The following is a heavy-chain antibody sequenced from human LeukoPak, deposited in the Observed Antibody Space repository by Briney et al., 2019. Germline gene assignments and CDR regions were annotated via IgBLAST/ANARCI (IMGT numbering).Heavy chain of an antibody. CDR1: GGSISSYY. Sequence: PSETLSLTCTVSGGSISSYYWGWIRQPPGKGLEWIGYIYTSGSTNYNPSLKSRVTISVDTSKNQFSLKLSSVTAADTAVYYCARLARSSALTFDYWGQGTLVTVSS. CDR2: IYTSGST. J-gene: IGHJ4*02. V-gene: IGHV4-4*09. CDR3: ARLARSSALTFDY. D-gene: IGHD6-19*01.